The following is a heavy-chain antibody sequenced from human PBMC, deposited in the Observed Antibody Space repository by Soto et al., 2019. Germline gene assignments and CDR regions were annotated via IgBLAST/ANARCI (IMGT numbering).Heavy chain of an antibody. J-gene: IGHJ5*02. CDR3: ARGDMALPYNWFDP. CDR1: GESFSGYY. V-gene: IGHV4-34*01. Sequence: SETLSLTCAVCGESFSGYYSNWLRQPPGKGLEWIGEINHSGSTNYNPSLKSRVTISVDTSKNQFSLKLSSVTAADTAVYYCARGDMALPYNWFDPWGQGTLVTVSS. D-gene: IGHD5-12*01. CDR2: INHSGST.